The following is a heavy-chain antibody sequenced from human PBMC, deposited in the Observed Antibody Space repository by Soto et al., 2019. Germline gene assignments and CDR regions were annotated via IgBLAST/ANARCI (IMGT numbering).Heavy chain of an antibody. CDR3: AGGAGYYYYGMDV. CDR2: INHSGST. CDR1: GGSFSGYY. J-gene: IGHJ6*02. Sequence: SETLSLTCAVYGGSFSGYYWSWIRQPPGKGLEWIGEINHSGSTNYNPSLKSRVTISVDTSKNQFSLKLSSVTAADTAVYYCAGGAGYYYYGMDVWGQGTTVTVS. V-gene: IGHV4-34*01. D-gene: IGHD3-10*01.